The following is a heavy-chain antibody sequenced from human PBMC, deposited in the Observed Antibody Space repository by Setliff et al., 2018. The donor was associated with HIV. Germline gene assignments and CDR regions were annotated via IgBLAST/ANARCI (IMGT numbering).Heavy chain of an antibody. CDR1: GFTFSSYA. V-gene: IGHV3-23*01. CDR3: ASARIPTGGTSTSLDF. Sequence: GGSLRLSCAASGFTFSSYAMNWVRQAPGKRLEWVSSITNDGRNTYYADSVKGRSTISRDNSKNTLYLQLHSLRHDDTAVYYCASARIPTGGTSTSLDFWGQGTLVTVS. CDR2: ITNDGRNT. J-gene: IGHJ4*02. D-gene: IGHD1-1*01.